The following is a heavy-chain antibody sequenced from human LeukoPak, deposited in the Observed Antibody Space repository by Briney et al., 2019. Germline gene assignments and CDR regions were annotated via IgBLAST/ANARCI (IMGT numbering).Heavy chain of an antibody. V-gene: IGHV4-59*01. CDR1: GGSISTYY. J-gene: IGHJ6*03. CDR3: ARVPRSYYYYYYMDV. CDR2: IYYSGSS. Sequence: PSETLSLTCSVSGGSISTYYWSWIRQPPGKGLEWLGYIYYSGSSNYNPSLKSRVTMSADTSKNQFSLKLSSVTAADTAVYYCARVPRSYYYYYYMDVWGKGTTVTVSS.